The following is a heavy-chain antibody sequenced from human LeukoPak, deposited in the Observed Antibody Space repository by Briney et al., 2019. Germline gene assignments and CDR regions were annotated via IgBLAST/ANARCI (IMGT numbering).Heavy chain of an antibody. CDR1: GYSFTSGHY. V-gene: IGHV4-38-2*01. J-gene: IGHJ5*02. Sequence: SETLSLTCSVSGYSFTSGHYWGWIRQPPGKGLEWIANIYHTGSAHYNPSLKSRVTISVDTSKNQFSLKLSSVTAADTAVYYCARHPSRYSSGWYSWFDPWGQGTLVTVSS. CDR3: ARHPSRYSSGWYSWFDP. D-gene: IGHD6-19*01. CDR2: IYHTGSA.